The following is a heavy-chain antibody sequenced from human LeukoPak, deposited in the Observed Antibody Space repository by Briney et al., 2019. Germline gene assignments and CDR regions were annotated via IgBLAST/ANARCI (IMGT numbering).Heavy chain of an antibody. D-gene: IGHD5-18*01. J-gene: IGHJ4*02. CDR3: ASQGGRRGYSYVSY. Sequence: ASVKVSCKVSGYTLTELSMHWVRQAPGKGLEWMGGFDPEDGETIYAQKFQGRVTMTEDTSTDTAYMELSSLRSEDTAVYYCASQGGRRGYSYVSYWGQGTLVTVSS. CDR2: FDPEDGET. CDR1: GYTLTELS. V-gene: IGHV1-24*01.